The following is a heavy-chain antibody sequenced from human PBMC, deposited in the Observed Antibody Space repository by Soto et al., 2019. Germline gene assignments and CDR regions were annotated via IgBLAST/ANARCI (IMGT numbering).Heavy chain of an antibody. D-gene: IGHD6-19*01. CDR1: GGSISSGGYY. CDR2: IYYSGST. CDR3: ARDLYGSGWFDY. J-gene: IGHJ4*02. V-gene: IGHV4-31*03. Sequence: PSETLSVTCTVSGGSISSGGYYWSWIRQHPGKGLEWIGYIYYSGSTYYNPSLKSRVTISVDTSKNQFSLKLSSVTAAGTAVYYCARDLYGSGWFDYWGQGTLVTVSS.